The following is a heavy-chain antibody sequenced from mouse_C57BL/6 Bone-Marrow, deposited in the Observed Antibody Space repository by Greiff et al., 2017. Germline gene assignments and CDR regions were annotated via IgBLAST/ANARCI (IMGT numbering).Heavy chain of an antibody. CDR2: IYPGDGDT. CDR3: AMAYYSNYDAMDY. V-gene: IGHV1-82*01. CDR1: GYAFSSSW. Sequence: VQLQQSGPELVKPGASVKISCKASGYAFSSSWMNWVKQRPGKGLEWIGRIYPGDGDTNYNGKFKGKATLTADKSSSAAYMQLSSLTSEDSAVYFCAMAYYSNYDAMDYWGQGTSVTVSS. J-gene: IGHJ4*01. D-gene: IGHD2-5*01.